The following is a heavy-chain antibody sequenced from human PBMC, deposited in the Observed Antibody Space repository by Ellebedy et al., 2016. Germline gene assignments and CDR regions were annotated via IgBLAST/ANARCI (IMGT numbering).Heavy chain of an antibody. CDR2: ISGNGDST. D-gene: IGHD2-2*02. CDR3: AKRPTIPWRSTFYFDY. CDR1: GFTFSSYD. V-gene: IGHV3-23*01. J-gene: IGHJ4*02. Sequence: GGSLRLSCAASGFTFSSYDMNWVRQAPGKGLEWVSVISGNGDSTYSADSVKGRFTISRDNSKNTLYLQMNSLRAEDTAVYYCAKRPTIPWRSTFYFDYWGQGTLVTVSS.